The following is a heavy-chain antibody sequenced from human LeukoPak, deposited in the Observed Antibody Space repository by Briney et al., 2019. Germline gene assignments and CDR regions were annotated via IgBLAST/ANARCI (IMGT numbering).Heavy chain of an antibody. CDR3: ARGGSYGFFDY. CDR2: ISYDGSNK. J-gene: IGHJ4*02. Sequence: QPGGSLRLSCAASGFTFSSYGMHWVRQAPGKGLEWVAVISYDGSNKYYADSVKGRFTISRDNSKNTLYLQMNSLRAEDTAVYYCARGGSYGFFDYWGQGTLVTVSS. V-gene: IGHV3-30*19. D-gene: IGHD1-26*01. CDR1: GFTFSSYG.